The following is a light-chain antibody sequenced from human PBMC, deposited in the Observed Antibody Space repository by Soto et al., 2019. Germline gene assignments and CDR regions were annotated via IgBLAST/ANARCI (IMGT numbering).Light chain of an antibody. Sequence: QSALTQPASVSGSPGQSITISCTGSSSDVGNYDLVSWYQQHPGKVPKLMIYEGSKRPSGIPDRFSGSKSGTSATLGITGLQTGDEADYYCGTWDSSLSVVVFGGGTKLTVL. CDR3: GTWDSSLSVVV. V-gene: IGLV2-14*02. CDR2: EGS. J-gene: IGLJ2*01. CDR1: SSDVGNYDL.